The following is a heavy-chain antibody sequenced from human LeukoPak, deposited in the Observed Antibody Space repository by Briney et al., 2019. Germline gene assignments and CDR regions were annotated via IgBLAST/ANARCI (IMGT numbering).Heavy chain of an antibody. D-gene: IGHD2-2*01. CDR1: GGSFSGYY. CDR2: INHSGST. CDR3: ARRHRDIVVVPSPRRGWFDP. J-gene: IGHJ5*02. Sequence: SETLSLTCAVYGGSFSGYYWSWIRQPPGKGLEWIGEINHSGSTNYNPSLKSRVTISVDTSKNQFSLKLSSVTAADTAVYYCARRHRDIVVVPSPRRGWFDPWGQGTLVTVSS. V-gene: IGHV4-34*01.